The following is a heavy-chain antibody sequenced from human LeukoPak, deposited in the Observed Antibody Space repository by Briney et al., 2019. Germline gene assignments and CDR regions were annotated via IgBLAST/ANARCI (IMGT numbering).Heavy chain of an antibody. J-gene: IGHJ4*02. CDR1: GFNFSRYS. CDR3: TRSSLLWFGELLGYFDY. D-gene: IGHD3-10*01. CDR2: IRSKAYGGTT. V-gene: IGHV3-49*04. Sequence: PGGSLRLSCAASGFNFSRYSMNWVRQAPGKGLEWVGFIRSKAYGGTTEYAASVKGRFTISRDDSKSIAYLQMNSLKTEDTAVYYCTRSSLLWFGELLGYFDYWGQGTLVTVSS.